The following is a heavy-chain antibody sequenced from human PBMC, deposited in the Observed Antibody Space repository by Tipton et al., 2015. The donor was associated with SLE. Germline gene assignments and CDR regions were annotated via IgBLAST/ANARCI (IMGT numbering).Heavy chain of an antibody. V-gene: IGHV1-69*13. CDR2: IIPIFATT. Sequence: QSGPEVKKPGASVKVSCKASGYTLTDYYIHWVRQAPGQGLEWMGGIIPIFATTNHAQKFQGRVTITADDSTNTAYMELSSLRSEDTAVYYCAGNPNWNYGLFDYWGQGTLVTVSS. J-gene: IGHJ4*02. CDR1: GYTLTDYY. D-gene: IGHD1-7*01. CDR3: AGNPNWNYGLFDY.